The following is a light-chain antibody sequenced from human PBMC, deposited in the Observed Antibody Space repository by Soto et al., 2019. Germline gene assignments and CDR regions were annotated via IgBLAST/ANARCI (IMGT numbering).Light chain of an antibody. V-gene: IGLV2-8*01. J-gene: IGLJ1*01. CDR1: GSDVGAYDY. Sequence: QSALTQPPSASGSPGQSVTISCTGTGSDVGAYDYVSWYQQHPGKAPKLMIYEINKRPSGVPDRFSGSKSGNTASLTVSGLQAEDAADYYCSSFAGSNNFPYVFGTGTKVTVL. CDR3: SSFAGSNNFPYV. CDR2: EIN.